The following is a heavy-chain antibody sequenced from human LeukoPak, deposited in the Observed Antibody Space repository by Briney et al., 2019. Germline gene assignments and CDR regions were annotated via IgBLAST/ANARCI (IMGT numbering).Heavy chain of an antibody. CDR1: GFTFSNYA. J-gene: IGHJ4*01. Sequence: GSLRLSCAASGFTFSNYAMSWVRPAPGKGLEWVSAISGSGGSTYYADSVKGRFTISRDNSKNTLYLQMNSLRAEDTAVYYCATDRSGYSFFDYWGHGTLVIVSS. CDR2: ISGSGGST. D-gene: IGHD3-22*01. V-gene: IGHV3-23*01. CDR3: ATDRSGYSFFDY.